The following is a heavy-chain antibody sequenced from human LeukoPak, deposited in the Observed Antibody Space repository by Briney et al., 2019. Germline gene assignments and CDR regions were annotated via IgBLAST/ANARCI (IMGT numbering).Heavy chain of an antibody. D-gene: IGHD1-14*01. CDR2: ISFDGRLM. CDR3: VKEITPQVAHAIDP. V-gene: IGHV3-30*18. Sequence: GWSLRLSCAASGFTFSNYGMQWVRQAPGKGLEWVGGISFDGRLMFYGDSVKGRFIISRDNSKNTLYLQMNTLRAEDTAIYYCVKEITPQVAHAIDPWGQGTLVTVSS. J-gene: IGHJ5*02. CDR1: GFTFSNYG.